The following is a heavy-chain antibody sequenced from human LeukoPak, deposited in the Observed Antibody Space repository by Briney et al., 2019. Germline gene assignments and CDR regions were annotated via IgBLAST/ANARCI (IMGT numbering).Heavy chain of an antibody. CDR2: IYSGGST. V-gene: IGHV3-66*01. J-gene: IGHJ4*02. Sequence: PSETLSLTCAVYGGSFSGYYWSWVRQAPGKGLERVSVIYSGGSTYYSDSVKGRFTISRDNSKNTLYLQMNSLRAEDTAVYYCARLSSGYVDYWGQGTLVTVSS. D-gene: IGHD1-26*01. CDR3: ARLSSGYVDY. CDR1: GGSFSGYY.